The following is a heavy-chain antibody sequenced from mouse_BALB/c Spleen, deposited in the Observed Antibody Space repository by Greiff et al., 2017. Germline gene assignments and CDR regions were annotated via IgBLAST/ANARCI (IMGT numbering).Heavy chain of an antibody. J-gene: IGHJ3*01. CDR2: IWAGGST. CDR3: ARDLTTVVPPFAY. V-gene: IGHV2-9*02. D-gene: IGHD1-1*01. Sequence: VHLVESGPGLVAPSQSLSITCTVSGFSLTSYGVHWVRQPPGKGLEWLGVIWAGGSTNYNSALMSRLSISKDNSKSQVFLKMNSLQTDDTAMYYCARDLTTVVPPFAYWGQGTLVTVSA. CDR1: GFSLTSYG.